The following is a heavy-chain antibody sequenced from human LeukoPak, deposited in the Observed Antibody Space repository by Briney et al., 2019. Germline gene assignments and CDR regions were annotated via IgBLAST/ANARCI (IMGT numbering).Heavy chain of an antibody. D-gene: IGHD5-12*01. CDR3: ARDGTGGGYDFIPLFDY. J-gene: IGHJ4*02. V-gene: IGHV3-7*01. CDR2: IKQDGSEK. CDR1: GFTFSSYW. Sequence: PGGSLRLSCAASGFTFSSYWMSWVRQAPGKGLEWVASIKQDGSEKYYVDSVKGRFTISRDNAKNSLYLQMNSLRAEDTAVYYCARDGTGGGYDFIPLFDYWGQGTLVTVSS.